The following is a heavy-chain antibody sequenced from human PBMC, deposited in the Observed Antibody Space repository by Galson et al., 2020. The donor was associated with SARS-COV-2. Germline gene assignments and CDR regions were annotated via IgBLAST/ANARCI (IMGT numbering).Heavy chain of an antibody. Sequence: GGSLRLSCAASGLTFSNYAMSWVRQAPGKGLEWVSGITNSGYNTFYADAVKGRFTISRDNSRNTLYLQMNSLRAEDTAVYYCAKDRSLIKMFYGLDVWGQGATVTVSS. D-gene: IGHD3-10*01. CDR2: ITNSGYNT. CDR3: AKDRSLIKMFYGLDV. V-gene: IGHV3-23*01. CDR1: GLTFSNYA. J-gene: IGHJ6*02.